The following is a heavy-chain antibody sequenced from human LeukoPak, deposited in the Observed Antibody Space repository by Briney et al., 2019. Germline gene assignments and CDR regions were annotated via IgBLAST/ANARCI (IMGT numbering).Heavy chain of an antibody. D-gene: IGHD4-17*01. CDR2: INQDGSAE. CDR3: VRLFRGVTTFDP. V-gene: IGHV3-7*01. J-gene: IGHJ5*02. Sequence: GGSLRLSCAASGFTFSTYSMSWVRQAPGKGLDWVASINQDGSAEYYVDSVRGRFTISRDNAKNSLYLQVNSLRVDDTAVYYCVRLFRGVTTFDPWGQGTLVTVSS. CDR1: GFTFSTYS.